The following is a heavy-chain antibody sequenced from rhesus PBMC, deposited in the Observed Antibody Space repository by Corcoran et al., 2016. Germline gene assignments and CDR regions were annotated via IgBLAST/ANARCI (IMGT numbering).Heavy chain of an antibody. CDR2: ITYSGST. V-gene: IGHV4-122*02. CDR1: GYSISGYY. CDR3: ARNSGSWIFDY. J-gene: IGHJ4*01. Sequence: QVQLQESGPGLVKPSETLSLTCAVSGYSISGYYWSCIPHAPGKGLEWIRYITYSGSTSYNPSLKRRVTISRDTCKNQFCLKLSSVTAADTAVYYCARNSGSWIFDYWGQGVLVTVSS. D-gene: IGHD6-25*01.